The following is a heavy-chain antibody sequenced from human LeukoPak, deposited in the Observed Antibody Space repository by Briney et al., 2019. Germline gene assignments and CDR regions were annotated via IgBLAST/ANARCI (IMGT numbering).Heavy chain of an antibody. CDR3: ARETYGSAPGDY. J-gene: IGHJ4*02. Sequence: GGSLRLSCAASGFTVSSNYMSWVRQAPGKGLEWVSVIYSGGSTYYADSVKGRFTISRDNSKNTLYLQMNSLRAEDTAVYYCARETYGSAPGDYWGQGTLVTVSS. D-gene: IGHD3-10*01. CDR2: IYSGGST. V-gene: IGHV3-53*01. CDR1: GFTVSSNY.